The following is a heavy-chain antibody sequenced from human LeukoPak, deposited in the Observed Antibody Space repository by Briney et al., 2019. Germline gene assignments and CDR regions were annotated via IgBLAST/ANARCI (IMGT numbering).Heavy chain of an antibody. Sequence: GESLKIPCKGSGYSFSNYWIGWVRQMPGKGLEWMGFIYPGDSDTRYSPSFQGQVTFSADKSINTAYLQWSSLKASDTAMYYCAREYFGSDEYFDYWGQGTLVTVSP. CDR2: IYPGDSDT. D-gene: IGHD3-10*01. V-gene: IGHV5-51*01. CDR1: GYSFSNYW. CDR3: AREYFGSDEYFDY. J-gene: IGHJ4*02.